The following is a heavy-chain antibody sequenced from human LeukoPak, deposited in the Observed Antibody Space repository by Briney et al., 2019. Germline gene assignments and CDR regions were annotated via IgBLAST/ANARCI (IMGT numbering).Heavy chain of an antibody. J-gene: IGHJ4*02. Sequence: ASVKVSCKASGYTFTTYNINWVRQAPGQGLEWMGWISTHNDNTNYAQKLQGRVTMTTDTSTSTAYMELRSLRSDDTAVYYCARGWGYSYLYFDYWGQGTLVTVSS. CDR2: ISTHNDNT. D-gene: IGHD5-18*01. CDR1: GYTFTTYN. CDR3: ARGWGYSYLYFDY. V-gene: IGHV1-18*04.